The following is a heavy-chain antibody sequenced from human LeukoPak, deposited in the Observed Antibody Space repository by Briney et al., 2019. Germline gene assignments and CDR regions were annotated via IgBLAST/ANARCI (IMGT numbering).Heavy chain of an antibody. V-gene: IGHV4-4*02. J-gene: IGHJ4*02. CDR3: ARLTYGDSSFDY. Sequence: PSETLSLTCTVSGGSISSSNWWSWVRQPPGKGLEWIGEIYHSGSTNYNPSLKSRVTISVDKSKNQFSLKLSSVTAADTAVYYCARLTYGDSSFDYWGQGTLVTVSS. D-gene: IGHD4-17*01. CDR2: IYHSGST. CDR1: GGSISSSNW.